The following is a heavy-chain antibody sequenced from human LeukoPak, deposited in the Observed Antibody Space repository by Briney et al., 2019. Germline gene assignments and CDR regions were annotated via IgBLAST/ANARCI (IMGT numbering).Heavy chain of an antibody. CDR3: TKEGLPSGTSWSAWFDP. V-gene: IGHV3-30*18. CDR1: GFTFSIYG. J-gene: IGHJ5*02. D-gene: IGHD3-10*01. CDR2: IADDGKTT. Sequence: GGSLRLSCAASGFTFSIYGTHWVRQAPGKGLEWVAVIADDGKTTYYADSVKGRFTISRDNSKNTLYLQMNSLRPEDTAVYYCTKEGLPSGTSWSAWFDPWGQGTLVTVSS.